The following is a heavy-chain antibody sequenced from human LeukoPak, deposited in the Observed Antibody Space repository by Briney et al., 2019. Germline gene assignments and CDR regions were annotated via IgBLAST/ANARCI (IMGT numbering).Heavy chain of an antibody. Sequence: ASVKVSCKASGGTFSSYAISWVRQAPGQGREWMGGIIPIFGTANYAQKFQGRVTITADESTSTAYMELSSLISEDTAVYYCARERMNAFDIWGQGTMVTVSS. CDR3: ARERMNAFDI. CDR2: IIPIFGTA. V-gene: IGHV1-69*13. CDR1: GGTFSSYA. J-gene: IGHJ3*02. D-gene: IGHD2-15*01.